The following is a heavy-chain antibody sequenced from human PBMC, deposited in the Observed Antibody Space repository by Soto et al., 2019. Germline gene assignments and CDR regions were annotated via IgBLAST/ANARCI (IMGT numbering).Heavy chain of an antibody. CDR2: IWSDGSKK. D-gene: IGHD6-13*01. CDR3: GRGGSWSSDY. CDR1: GFTFSNYG. J-gene: IGHJ4*02. V-gene: IGHV3-33*01. Sequence: GGVLRLSCVASGFTFSNYGMHWVRQAPGNGVEWVSVIWSDGSKKYYTDSVKGRFTVSRDTAKNTMYMQMDSLRVEDTDVYYCGRGGSWSSDYWGQGTLVTVSS.